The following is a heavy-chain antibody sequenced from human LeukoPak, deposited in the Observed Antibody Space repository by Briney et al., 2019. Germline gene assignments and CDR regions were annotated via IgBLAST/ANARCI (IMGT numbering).Heavy chain of an antibody. CDR2: IYPGDSDT. CDR1: GYSFASYW. V-gene: IGHV5-51*01. CDR3: GRHSGVYGSGTSDY. Sequence: GESLKISCKGSGYSFASYWIGWVRQMPGKGLEWMGIIYPGDSDTRYSPSFQGQVTISADKSISTAYLQWSSLKASDTAMYYFGRHSGVYGSGTSDYWGQGTLVTVSS. J-gene: IGHJ4*02. D-gene: IGHD3-10*01.